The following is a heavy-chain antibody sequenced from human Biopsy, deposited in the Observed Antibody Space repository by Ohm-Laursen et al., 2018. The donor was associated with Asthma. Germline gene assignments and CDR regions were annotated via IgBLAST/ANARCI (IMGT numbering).Heavy chain of an antibody. CDR2: ISYDGSSI. D-gene: IGHD2-15*01. CDR3: ARFVQAEEGVF. J-gene: IGHJ4*02. V-gene: IGHV3-30-3*01. Sequence: SLRLSCAAPRFTYEMHWVRQAPGKGLEWVAVISYDGSSIYYADSVKGRFTISRDNSKNTLSLQMNSLTAEDTAVYFCARFVQAEEGVFWGQGARVIVSS. CDR1: RFTYE.